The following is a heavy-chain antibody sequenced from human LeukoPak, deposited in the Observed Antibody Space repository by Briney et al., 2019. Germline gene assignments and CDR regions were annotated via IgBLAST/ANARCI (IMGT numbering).Heavy chain of an antibody. CDR1: GGSINNYY. CDR3: AKHLSNTFYDRIWFDP. CDR2: VYYSGST. V-gene: IGHV4-59*01. Sequence: PSETLSLTCSVPGGSINNYYWSWIRNPPGRELEGFGPVYYSGSTNYNPSLKSRATISVDTSTNQFSLKLKSVTAADTAVYYCAKHLSNTFYDRIWFDPWGQGTLVTVSS. J-gene: IGHJ5*02. D-gene: IGHD3-22*01.